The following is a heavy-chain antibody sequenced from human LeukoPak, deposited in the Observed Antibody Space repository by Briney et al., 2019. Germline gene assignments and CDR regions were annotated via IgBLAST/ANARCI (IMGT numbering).Heavy chain of an antibody. D-gene: IGHD3-10*01. CDR2: ISYDGSNK. J-gene: IGHJ3*02. CDR3: ARDQGNSPGTDAFDI. CDR1: GFTFSSYA. V-gene: IGHV3-30-3*01. Sequence: GRSLRLSCAASGFTFSSYAMHWVRQAPGKGLEWVAVISYDGSNKYYADSVKGRFTISRDNSKNTLYLQMNSLRAEDTAVYYCARDQGNSPGTDAFDIWGQGTMVTVSS.